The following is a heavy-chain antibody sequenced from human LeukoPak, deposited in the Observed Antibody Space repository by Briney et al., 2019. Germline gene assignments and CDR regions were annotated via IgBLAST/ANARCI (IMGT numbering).Heavy chain of an antibody. V-gene: IGHV4-59*01. CDR3: AKAESIVVVTY. CDR2: IYYSGST. Sequence: SETLSLTCTVSGGSISSYYWSWIRQPPGKGLEWVGYIYYSGSTNYNPSLKSRVTISVDTSKNQFPLKLSSVTAADTAVYYCAKAESIVVVTYWGQGTLVTVSS. CDR1: GGSISSYY. D-gene: IGHD3-22*01. J-gene: IGHJ4*02.